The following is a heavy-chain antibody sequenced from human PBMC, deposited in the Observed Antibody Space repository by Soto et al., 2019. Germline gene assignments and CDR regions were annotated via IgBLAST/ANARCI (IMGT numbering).Heavy chain of an antibody. Sequence: QVQLVQSGAEVKKPGASVKVSCKASGYSFTRYGISWVRQAPGQGLEWMGWISGYNANTNYPENLQGRVTMTTDTSTSTAYMEVRNLISDDTAVYYCARMGYVPYYSYGLDVCGQGSTVTVSS. CDR3: ARMGYVPYYSYGLDV. CDR1: GYSFTRYG. J-gene: IGHJ6*02. D-gene: IGHD1-1*01. CDR2: ISGYNANT. V-gene: IGHV1-18*01.